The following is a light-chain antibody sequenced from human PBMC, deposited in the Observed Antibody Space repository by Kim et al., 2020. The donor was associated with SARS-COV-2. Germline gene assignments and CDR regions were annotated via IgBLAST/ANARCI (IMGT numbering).Light chain of an antibody. CDR2: EAS. Sequence: DIQMTQSPSTLSASVGDSVTITCRASRSISNWLAWYQLKPGQAPKLLIYEASTLEGGVPSRFSGSGSVTEFTLTISSLQPDDFATYYCQQYNTSPWAFGQGTRVEIK. CDR1: RSISNW. CDR3: QQYNTSPWA. V-gene: IGKV1-5*03. J-gene: IGKJ1*01.